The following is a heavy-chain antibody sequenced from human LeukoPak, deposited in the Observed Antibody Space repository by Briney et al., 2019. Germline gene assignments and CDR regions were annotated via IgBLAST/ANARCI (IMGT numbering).Heavy chain of an antibody. D-gene: IGHD6-13*01. CDR2: IYYSGST. CDR3: ARDRNRSSSSWYSYYGMDV. Sequence: SETLSLTCTVSGGSISSYYWSWIRQPPGKGLEWIGYIYYSGSTNYNPSLKSRVTISVDTSKNQFSLKLSSVTAADTAVYYCARDRNRSSSSWYSYYGMDVWGQGTTVTVSS. V-gene: IGHV4-59*01. CDR1: GGSISSYY. J-gene: IGHJ6*02.